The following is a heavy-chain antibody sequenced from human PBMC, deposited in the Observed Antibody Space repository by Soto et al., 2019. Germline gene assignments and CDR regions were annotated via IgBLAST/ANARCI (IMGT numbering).Heavy chain of an antibody. Sequence: QVQLVESGGGLVKPGGSLRLSCVVSGFTFSDYYMSWLRQAPGKGLEWVSYIVTSSAYTKYADSVKGRFSISRDNAKNSLYLEMKSLRVEDTAVYYCARLRACGWYMGGYLDSWGQGTLVTVSS. D-gene: IGHD6-19*01. V-gene: IGHV3-11*06. J-gene: IGHJ4*02. CDR2: IVTSSAYT. CDR3: ARLRACGWYMGGYLDS. CDR1: GFTFSDYY.